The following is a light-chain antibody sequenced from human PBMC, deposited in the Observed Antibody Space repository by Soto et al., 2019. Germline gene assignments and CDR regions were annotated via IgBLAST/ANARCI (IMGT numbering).Light chain of an antibody. Sequence: QSVLTQPPSVSGAPGQSITISCTGSSSNIGAGYDVHWYQQHPGRAPKLLIYANNNRPSGVPDRFSGSRSGTSDSLAITGLQAEDEADAYYQSCYNSRSGFYVFGAGTKVTVL. V-gene: IGLV1-40*01. CDR1: SSNIGAGYD. CDR3: QSCYNSRSGFYV. CDR2: ANN. J-gene: IGLJ1*01.